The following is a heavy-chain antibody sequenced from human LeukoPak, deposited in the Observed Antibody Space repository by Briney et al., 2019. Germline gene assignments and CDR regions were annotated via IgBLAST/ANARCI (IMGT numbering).Heavy chain of an antibody. CDR3: AASGWYTGVAIDY. CDR1: GFTFSSYG. CDR2: IRYDGSNK. V-gene: IGHV3-30*02. J-gene: IGHJ4*02. Sequence: PGGSLRLSCAASGFTFSSYGMHWVRQAPGKGLEWVAFIRYDGSNKYYADSVKGRFTISRDNSKNTLYLQMNSLRAEDTAVYYRAASGWYTGVAIDYWGQGTLVTVSS. D-gene: IGHD6-19*01.